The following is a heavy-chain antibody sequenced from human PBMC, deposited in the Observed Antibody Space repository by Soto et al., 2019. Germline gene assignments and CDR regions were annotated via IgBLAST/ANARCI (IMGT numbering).Heavy chain of an antibody. V-gene: IGHV3-74*01. Sequence: GGSLRLSCAAPGFSFSNYWMHWVRQAPGEGLVWVSCINRDGSRTSYADSVKGRFTISRDSAKNTLYLQMNSLRAEDTAVYYCARDQYSAYPDWGQGTPVTVSS. CDR2: INRDGSRT. D-gene: IGHD5-12*01. CDR1: GFSFSNYW. CDR3: ARDQYSAYPD. J-gene: IGHJ4*02.